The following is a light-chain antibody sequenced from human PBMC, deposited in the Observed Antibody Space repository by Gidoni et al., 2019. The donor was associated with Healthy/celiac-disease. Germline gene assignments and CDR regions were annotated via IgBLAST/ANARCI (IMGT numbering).Light chain of an antibody. CDR2: GAS. V-gene: IGKV3-15*01. J-gene: IGKJ3*01. CDR3: QKYNNWPPGIT. CDR1: QSVSSN. Sequence: EIVMTQSPATLSVSPGERATLSCRASQSVSSNLAWYQQKPGQPPRPLIYGASTRATGIPARFSGSGSGTEFTLTISSLQSEDFAVYYCQKYNNWPPGITFGPGTKVDIK.